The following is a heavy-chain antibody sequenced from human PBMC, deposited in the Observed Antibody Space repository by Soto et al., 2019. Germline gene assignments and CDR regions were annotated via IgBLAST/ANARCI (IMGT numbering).Heavy chain of an antibody. D-gene: IGHD3-10*01. CDR3: ARGLNMVRGVTSYYMDV. CDR2: ISGSGGST. CDR1: GFTFSSYA. V-gene: IGHV3-23*01. Sequence: GSLRLSCAASGFTFSSYAMSWVRQAPGKGLEWVSAISGSGGSTYYADSVKGRFTISRDNSKNTLYLQMNSLRAEDMAVYYCARGLNMVRGVTSYYMDVWGKGTTVTVSS. J-gene: IGHJ6*03.